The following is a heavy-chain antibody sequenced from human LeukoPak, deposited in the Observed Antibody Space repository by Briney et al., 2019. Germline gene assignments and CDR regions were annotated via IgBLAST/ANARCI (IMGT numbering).Heavy chain of an antibody. CDR1: GYAITSGGFS. J-gene: IGHJ4*02. V-gene: IGHV4-30-2*01. CDR3: ARDYGDYFDY. CDR2: IYHSGST. Sequence: PSETLSLTCTVSGYAITSGGFSWNWIRQPPGKGLEWIGYIYHSGSTYYNPSLKSRVTISVDRSKNQFSLKLSSVTAADTAVYYCARDYGDYFDYWGQGTLVTVSS. D-gene: IGHD4-17*01.